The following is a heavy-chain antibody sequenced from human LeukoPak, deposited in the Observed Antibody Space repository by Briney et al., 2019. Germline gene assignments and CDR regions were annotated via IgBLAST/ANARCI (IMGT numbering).Heavy chain of an antibody. V-gene: IGHV3-23*01. Sequence: GGSLRLSFAASVFTFSIYAMSWVRQAPGKGLEWVSSITSNGAGTFYADSVSDRFTISRDNSKNTLYLQMRRMRAEDTAMYYCAKDRPNYHESNGHYYRPNGDYWGQGTLVTVSS. J-gene: IGHJ4*02. CDR3: AKDRPNYHESNGHYYRPNGDY. CDR1: VFTFSIYA. D-gene: IGHD3-22*01. CDR2: ITSNGAGT.